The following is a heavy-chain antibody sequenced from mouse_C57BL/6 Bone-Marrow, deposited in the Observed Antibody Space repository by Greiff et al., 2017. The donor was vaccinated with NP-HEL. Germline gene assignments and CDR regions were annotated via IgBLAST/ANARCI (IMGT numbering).Heavy chain of an antibody. CDR2: INPSTGGT. CDR3: AGGRKFAY. V-gene: IGHV1-42*01. J-gene: IGHJ3*01. CDR1: GYSFTGYY. Sequence: EVQLQQSGPELVKPGASVKISCKASGYSFTGYYMNWVKQSPEKSLEWIGEINPSTGGTTYNQKFKAKATLTVDKSSSTAYMQLKSLTSEDSAVYYCAGGRKFAYWGQGTLVTVYA.